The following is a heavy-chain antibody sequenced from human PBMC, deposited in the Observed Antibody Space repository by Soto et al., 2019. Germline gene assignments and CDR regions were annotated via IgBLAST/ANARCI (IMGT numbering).Heavy chain of an antibody. CDR1: GFTFITCG. Sequence: WGSLRLSCSSSGFTFITCGMQWFRQAPGNGLEWVALISYDGSKKYYADSVKGRFTISRDNPKNTLYLQMNSLRAEDTTVYHCAKEFYGSGIPYAMDVWGQGTTVTAP. CDR3: AKEFYGSGIPYAMDV. CDR2: ISYDGSKK. D-gene: IGHD3-10*01. V-gene: IGHV3-30*18. J-gene: IGHJ6*02.